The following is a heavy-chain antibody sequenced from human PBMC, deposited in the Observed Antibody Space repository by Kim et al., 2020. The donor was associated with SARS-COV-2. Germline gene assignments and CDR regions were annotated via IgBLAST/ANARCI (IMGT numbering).Heavy chain of an antibody. Sequence: YADSGKGRFTISRDNSKNTLYLQMNSLRAEDTAVYYCAKAPVLRAFPLDYWGQGTLVTVSS. J-gene: IGHJ4*02. CDR3: AKAPVLRAFPLDY. V-gene: IGHV3-30*02. D-gene: IGHD6-6*01.